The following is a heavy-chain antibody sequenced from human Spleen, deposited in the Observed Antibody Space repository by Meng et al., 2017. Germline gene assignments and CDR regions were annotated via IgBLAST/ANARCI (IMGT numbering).Heavy chain of an antibody. D-gene: IGHD3-22*01. J-gene: IGHJ5*02. Sequence: RGSLRLSCAASGFTFNSYATHWVRQAPGKGLEWVALISFDGSDQYYADSVKGRFTISRDNAKNTLYLQMNSLRSDDTAVYYCARAMDYYDSSGYSPNWFDPWGQGTLVIVSS. CDR3: ARAMDYYDSSGYSPNWFDP. CDR1: GFTFNSYA. V-gene: IGHV3-30*04. CDR2: ISFDGSDQ.